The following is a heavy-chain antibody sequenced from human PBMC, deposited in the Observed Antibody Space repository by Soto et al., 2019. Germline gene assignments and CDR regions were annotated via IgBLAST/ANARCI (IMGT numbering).Heavy chain of an antibody. CDR2: TYYRSKWYN. D-gene: IGHD3-3*01. J-gene: IGHJ6*02. V-gene: IGHV6-1*01. Sequence: SQTLSLTCAISGDSVSSNSAAWNWIRQSPSRGLEWLGRTYYRSKWYNDYAVSVKSRITINPDTSKNQVSLQLNSVTPEDTAVYYCARGQGRDQTIFGVVKLYYYGMDVWGQGTTVTVSS. CDR3: ARGQGRDQTIFGVVKLYYYGMDV. CDR1: GDSVSSNSAA.